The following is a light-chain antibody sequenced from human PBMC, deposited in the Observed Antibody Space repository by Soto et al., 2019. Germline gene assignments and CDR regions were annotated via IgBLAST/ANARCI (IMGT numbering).Light chain of an antibody. Sequence: IQVTQCPSAMSASVGDSVTITCRASQHFXDYFAWVQQKPGKVPKRLXDAASNLQRGGPSRFSGSGSATEFTLTISRLQPEYFATYYYLQHNADPWTFGQGTKVDIK. V-gene: IGKV1-17*03. CDR1: QHFXDY. J-gene: IGKJ1*01. CDR2: AAS. CDR3: LQHNADPWT.